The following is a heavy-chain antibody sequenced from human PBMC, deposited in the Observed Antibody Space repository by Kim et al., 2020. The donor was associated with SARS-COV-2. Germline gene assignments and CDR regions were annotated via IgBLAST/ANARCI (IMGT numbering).Heavy chain of an antibody. V-gene: IGHV3-23*01. J-gene: IGHJ6*03. CDR3: AKRMDV. Sequence: GDTTYSAGAVKGRLTISRDNSRNTVYLQMNSLRAEDTAVYDCAKRMDVWGKGTTVIVSS. CDR2: GDTT.